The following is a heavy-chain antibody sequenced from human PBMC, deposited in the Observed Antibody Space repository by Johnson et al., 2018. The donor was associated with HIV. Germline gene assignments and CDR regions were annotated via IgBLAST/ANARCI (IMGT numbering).Heavy chain of an antibody. CDR1: GFTFSSYV. CDR2: ISSKGGST. J-gene: IGHJ3*02. V-gene: IGHV3-64*01. D-gene: IGHD4-17*01. Sequence: MQLVESGGGLVQPGGSLRLSCAASGFTFSSYVMHWVRQAPGKVLEYVSGISSKGGSTYYANSVKGRFTISRDNSKNTLYLQMGSLRAEDMAVYYCARARTTVTILDAFDIWGQGTMVTVSS. CDR3: ARARTTVTILDAFDI.